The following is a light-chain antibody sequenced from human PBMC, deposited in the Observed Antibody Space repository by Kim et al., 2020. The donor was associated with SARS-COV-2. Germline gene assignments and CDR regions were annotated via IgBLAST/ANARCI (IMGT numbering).Light chain of an antibody. CDR2: QDS. CDR3: QAWDSSNWV. CDR1: KLGDKY. Sequence: SVSPGQTASITCSGDKLGDKYACWYQQKPGQSPVLVIYQDSKRPSGIPERFSGSNSGNTATLTIGGTQAMDEADYYCQAWDSSNWVFGGGTQLTVL. V-gene: IGLV3-1*01. J-gene: IGLJ3*02.